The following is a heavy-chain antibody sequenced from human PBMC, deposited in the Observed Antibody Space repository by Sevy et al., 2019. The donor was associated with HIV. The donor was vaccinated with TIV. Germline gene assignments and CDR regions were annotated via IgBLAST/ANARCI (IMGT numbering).Heavy chain of an antibody. V-gene: IGHV3-66*01. Sequence: GGSLRLSCAASEFSVTDNYMSWVRQAPGKGLEWVSTIYSGGSTFYADSVKGRFTISRDNSKNTLYHHMNSLRAEDTAVYYCARDRYYDASGYYYYYYGLDVWGQGTTVTVSS. J-gene: IGHJ6*02. CDR3: ARDRYYDASGYYYYYYGLDV. CDR2: IYSGGST. CDR1: EFSVTDNY. D-gene: IGHD3-22*01.